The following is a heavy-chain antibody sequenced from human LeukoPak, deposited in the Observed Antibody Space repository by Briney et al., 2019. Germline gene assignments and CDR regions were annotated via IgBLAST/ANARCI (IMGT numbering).Heavy chain of an antibody. CDR1: GYTFTGYY. J-gene: IGHJ4*02. CDR3: ARPKNSGWYVFDY. D-gene: IGHD6-19*01. V-gene: IGHV1-2*02. CDR2: INPNSGGT. Sequence: ASVKVSCKASGYTFTGYYMHWVRQAPGQGLEWMGWINPNSGGTNYAQKFQGRVTMTRDTSISTAYMELSWLRSDDTAVYYCARPKNSGWYVFDYWGQGTLVTVSS.